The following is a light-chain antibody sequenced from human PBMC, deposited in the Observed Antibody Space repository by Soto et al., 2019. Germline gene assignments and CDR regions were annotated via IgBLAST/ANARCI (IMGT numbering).Light chain of an antibody. Sequence: DIQLTQSPSSLSASVGDKVTITCRASQSIRSYLNWVQQKPGKAPKLLIYDASSLQAGVPSRFSGGGYGTEFTLTISSLQLEDFATYYCQKSHTNPLNFGGGTKVDIK. CDR2: DAS. CDR3: QKSHTNPLN. J-gene: IGKJ4*01. CDR1: QSIRSY. V-gene: IGKV1-39*01.